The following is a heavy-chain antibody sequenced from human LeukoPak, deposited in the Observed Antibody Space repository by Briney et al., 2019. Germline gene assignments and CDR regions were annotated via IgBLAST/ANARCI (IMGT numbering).Heavy chain of an antibody. Sequence: GGSLRLSRVPHVFSLEGGWVSSLRQAPGKGLEWVGNIKEDGSDINYVDSVKGRFTISRDNAKNSLYLEMNSLRAEDTGVYDCARDSNGRDYDTWLWGQGTLVTVSS. CDR3: ARDSNGRDYDTWL. J-gene: IGHJ4*02. CDR1: VFSLEGGW. D-gene: IGHD3-9*01. V-gene: IGHV3-7*01. CDR2: IKEDGSDI.